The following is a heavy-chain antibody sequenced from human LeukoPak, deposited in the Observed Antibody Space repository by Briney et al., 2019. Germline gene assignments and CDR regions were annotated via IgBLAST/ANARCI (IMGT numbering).Heavy chain of an antibody. V-gene: IGHV4-59*01. CDR3: ARVGRDGYNDYLDY. D-gene: IGHD5-24*01. Sequence: PSETLSVTCTVSGGSISSYYWSWIRQPRGKGLEWIGYIYYSGSTNYNPSLKSRVTMSVDTSKNQFSLKLRSVTAADTAVYYCARVGRDGYNDYLDYWGQGTLVTVSS. CDR1: GGSISSYY. J-gene: IGHJ4*02. CDR2: IYYSGST.